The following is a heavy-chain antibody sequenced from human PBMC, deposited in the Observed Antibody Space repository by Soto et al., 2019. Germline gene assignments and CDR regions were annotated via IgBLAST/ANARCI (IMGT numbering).Heavy chain of an antibody. D-gene: IGHD3-10*01. CDR1: GFTFSNYG. J-gene: IGHJ4*02. CDR3: ARDWVWCGAHRIDY. V-gene: IGHV3-30*03. CDR2: ISYDGSNK. Sequence: QVQLVESGGGVVQPGGSLRLSCAASGFTFSNYGMHGVRQAPGKGLEWVAVISYDGSNKYYADSVKGRFTISRDNSTNTLYLQMNSLTTEGTAVYYCARDWVWCGAHRIDYWGQGTLVTVSS.